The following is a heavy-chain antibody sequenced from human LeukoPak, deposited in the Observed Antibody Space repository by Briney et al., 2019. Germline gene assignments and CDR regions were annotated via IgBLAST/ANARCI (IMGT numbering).Heavy chain of an antibody. Sequence: VSCKXSGYTFTCYYMHWVQQAPGQGREGMGGINPNSGGTNYAQKFQGRVTMTRDTSISKDYMELSRLRSDDTAVYYCARVRRYYDSSGYYYFDYWGQGPLVTVSS. CDR2: INPNSGGT. V-gene: IGHV1-2*02. J-gene: IGHJ4*02. CDR1: GYTFTCYY. CDR3: ARVRRYYDSSGYYYFDY. D-gene: IGHD3-22*01.